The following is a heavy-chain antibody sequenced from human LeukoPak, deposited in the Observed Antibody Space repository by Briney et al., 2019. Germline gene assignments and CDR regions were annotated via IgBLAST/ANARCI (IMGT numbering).Heavy chain of an antibody. J-gene: IGHJ5*02. CDR2: IYPGDSDT. V-gene: IGHV5-51*01. CDR3: ARCRPFFDP. CDR1: GYSITSYW. Sequence: GESLKISCKASGYSITSYWIGWVRQMPGRGLEWMGIIYPGDSDTRYSPSFQGQVTISADKSISTAYLQWSSLKASDTAIYYCARCRPFFDPWGQGTLVTVSS.